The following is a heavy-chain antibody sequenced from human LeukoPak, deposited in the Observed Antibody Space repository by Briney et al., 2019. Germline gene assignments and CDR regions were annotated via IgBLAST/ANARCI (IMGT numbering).Heavy chain of an antibody. CDR1: GGSISSYY. J-gene: IGHJ5*02. D-gene: IGHD3-10*01. V-gene: IGHV4-59*12. Sequence: SETLSLTCTVSGGSISSYYWSWIRQPPRKGLEWIGYIHYTGSTNYNPSLKSRVTISVDTSKNQFSLKLSSVTAADTAVYYCARTYYGSGPPGAFDPWGQGTLVTVSS. CDR3: ARTYYGSGPPGAFDP. CDR2: IHYTGST.